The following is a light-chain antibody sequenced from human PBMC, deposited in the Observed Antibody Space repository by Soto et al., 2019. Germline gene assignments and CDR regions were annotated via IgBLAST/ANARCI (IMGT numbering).Light chain of an antibody. CDR2: KAS. J-gene: IGKJ1*01. CDR1: QSINNY. CDR3: QQYGNLWT. V-gene: IGKV1-5*03. Sequence: DIPLTQSPSTLSASVGDRVTISCRASQSINNYLAWYQQKPGKAPKLLIYKASTLESGVPSTFSGSGSGTEFSLTISSLQPDDFVTYYCQQYGNLWTFGQGTKVEIK.